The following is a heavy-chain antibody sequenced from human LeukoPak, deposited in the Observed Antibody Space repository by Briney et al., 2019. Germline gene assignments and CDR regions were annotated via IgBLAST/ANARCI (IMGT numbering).Heavy chain of an antibody. J-gene: IGHJ5*02. CDR2: ISGSGGST. V-gene: IGHV3-23*01. Sequence: GGSLRLSCAASGFTFSSYAMSWVRQAPGKGLEWVSAISGSGGSTYYADSVKGRFTISRDNPKNTLYLQMNSLKAEDTAVYYCAKDLHSSSAVGLDWFDPWGQGTLVTVSS. CDR3: AKDLHSSSAVGLDWFDP. CDR1: GFTFSSYA. D-gene: IGHD6-13*01.